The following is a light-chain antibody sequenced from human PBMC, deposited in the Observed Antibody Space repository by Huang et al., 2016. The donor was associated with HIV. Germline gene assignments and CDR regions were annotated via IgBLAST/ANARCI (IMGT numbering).Light chain of an antibody. CDR1: QQISSY. Sequence: EIVLTHSPATQSLSPGERATLSCRASQQISSYLAWYQQKPGQAPRLLIYDASSRATGIPVRCSGSGSGTDFTLSISSLEPEDFALYYCQQRAGWPLTFGGGTKVEIK. CDR3: QQRAGWPLT. CDR2: DAS. J-gene: IGKJ4*02. V-gene: IGKV3-11*01.